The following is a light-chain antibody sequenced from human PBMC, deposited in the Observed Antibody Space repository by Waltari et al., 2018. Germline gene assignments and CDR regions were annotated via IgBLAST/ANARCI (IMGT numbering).Light chain of an antibody. Sequence: DIQMTQSPPSLSTSVGDRVTITCRATQSISTSLNWYQQKAGKAPNLLIYGASTLERGVPSSFSGSGSGTDFTLTISSLRPEDFATYYCQQSYTAPFTFGPGTRVDLK. J-gene: IGKJ3*01. V-gene: IGKV1-39*01. CDR2: GAS. CDR1: QSISTS. CDR3: QQSYTAPFT.